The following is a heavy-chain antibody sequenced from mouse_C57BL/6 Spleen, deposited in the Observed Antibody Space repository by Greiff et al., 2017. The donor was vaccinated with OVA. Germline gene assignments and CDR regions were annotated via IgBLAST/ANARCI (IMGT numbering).Heavy chain of an antibody. Sequence: VQLKESGPGLVQPSQSLSITCTVSGFSLTSYGVHWVRQPPGKGLEWLGVIWSGGGTAYNAAFISSLSISKDNSTSQVFFKMNSLHADDAAIYYCAKQGGNYFDYWGQGTTLTVSS. CDR1: GFSLTSYG. J-gene: IGHJ2*01. V-gene: IGHV2-4*01. D-gene: IGHD2-1*01. CDR3: AKQGGNYFDY. CDR2: IWSGGGT.